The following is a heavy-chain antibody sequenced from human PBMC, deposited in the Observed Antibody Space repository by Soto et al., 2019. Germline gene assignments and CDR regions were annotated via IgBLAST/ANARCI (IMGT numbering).Heavy chain of an antibody. CDR3: ARDSRSGYYLDY. CDR2: ISHSGGT. CDR1: GDSISSGGYS. V-gene: IGHV4-30-2*01. Sequence: QLQLQESGSGLVKPSQTLSLTCAVSGDSISSGGYSWNWLRQPPGKGLEWIGYISHSGGTDYNPSLKSRVTITVDSSNNQFSLKLSSVTAADTAVYYCARDSRSGYYLDYWGPGTLVPVSS. D-gene: IGHD3-22*01. J-gene: IGHJ4*01.